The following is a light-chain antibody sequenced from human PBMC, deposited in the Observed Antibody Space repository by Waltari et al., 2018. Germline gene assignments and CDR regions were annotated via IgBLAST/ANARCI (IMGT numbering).Light chain of an antibody. J-gene: IGKJ3*01. CDR1: KNIAHD. V-gene: IGKV1-39*01. Sequence: DIQMTQSPSSMSASVGDRLTLTCRTNKNIAHDLHWYQKKPGKVPKLLVSSASTLQRGVPPRFSCSGSGTEFTLTRRGLQREDLATYYCQQTYTTPFTFGPGTKVDVK. CDR3: QQTYTTPFT. CDR2: SAS.